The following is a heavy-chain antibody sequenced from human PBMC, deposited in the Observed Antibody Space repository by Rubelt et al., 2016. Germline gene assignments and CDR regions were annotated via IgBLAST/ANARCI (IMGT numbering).Heavy chain of an antibody. CDR3: ARHVVDDAFDI. Sequence: QVQLQESGPGLVKPSETLSLTCTVSGASISSYYLSWIRQPPGKGLEWIGYSSYSGNTHHNPPPKRPVTISVDTSKNELSLVLSSVTAADTAGYYCARHVVDDAFDIWGQGTMVTVSS. V-gene: IGHV4-59*08. CDR1: GASISSYY. CDR2: SSYSGNT. J-gene: IGHJ3*02. D-gene: IGHD5-24*01.